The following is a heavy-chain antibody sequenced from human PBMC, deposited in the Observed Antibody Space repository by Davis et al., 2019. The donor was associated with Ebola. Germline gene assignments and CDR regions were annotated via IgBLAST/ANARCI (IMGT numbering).Heavy chain of an antibody. V-gene: IGHV1-18*01. CDR3: ARGHYYSENRGYGLDY. J-gene: IGHJ4*02. D-gene: IGHD3-22*01. CDR2: ISTYSGDT. Sequence: AASVKVSCKTAGYSFTSYGIIWLRHAPGQGLEWMGWISTYSGDTNYLHKFQERVTLTKDTSTNTAYVELRSLRSDDTAVYYCARGHYYSENRGYGLDYWGLGTLVTVSS. CDR1: GYSFTSYG.